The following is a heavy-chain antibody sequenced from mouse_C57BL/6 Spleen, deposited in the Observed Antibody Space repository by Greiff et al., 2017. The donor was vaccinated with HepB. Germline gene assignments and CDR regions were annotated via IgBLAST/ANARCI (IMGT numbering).Heavy chain of an antibody. D-gene: IGHD1-1*01. CDR2: INPGSGGT. V-gene: IGHV1-54*01. CDR3: ARHGSSYDFDY. J-gene: IGHJ2*01. Sequence: QVQLQQSGAELVRPGTSVKVSCKASGYAFTNYLIEWVKQRPGQGLEWIGVINPGSGGTNYNEKFKGKATLTADKSSSTAYMQLSSLTSEDSAVYFCARHGSSYDFDYWGQGTTLTVSS. CDR1: GYAFTNYL.